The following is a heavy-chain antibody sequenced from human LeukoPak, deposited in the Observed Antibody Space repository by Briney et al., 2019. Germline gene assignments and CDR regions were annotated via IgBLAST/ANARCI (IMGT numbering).Heavy chain of an antibody. CDR2: IYYSGST. CDR1: GDSISSRSYY. V-gene: IGHV4-39*07. D-gene: IGHD6-13*01. CDR3: ARTQQLVLYYFNY. J-gene: IGHJ4*02. Sequence: PSETLSLTCTVSGDSISSRSYYWGWIRQPPGKGLEWIGSIYYSGSTYYNPSLKSRVTISVDTSKNQFSLKLSSVTAADTAVYYCARTQQLVLYYFNYWGQGTLVTVSS.